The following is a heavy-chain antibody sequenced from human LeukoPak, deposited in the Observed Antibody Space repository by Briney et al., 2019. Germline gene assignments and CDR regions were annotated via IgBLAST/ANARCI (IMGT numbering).Heavy chain of an antibody. V-gene: IGHV4-38-2*02. CDR3: ARHQTGDVDY. CDR2: IYRNGRT. D-gene: IGHD2-2*01. Sequence: SETLSLTCTVSGYDISSGFYWGWIRQSPRKGLEWIANIYRNGRTHHNPSLQSRVTISVDVSKNQFSLKLTSVTAADTAMYFCARHQTGDVDYWGQGILVTVSS. CDR1: GYDISSGFY. J-gene: IGHJ4*02.